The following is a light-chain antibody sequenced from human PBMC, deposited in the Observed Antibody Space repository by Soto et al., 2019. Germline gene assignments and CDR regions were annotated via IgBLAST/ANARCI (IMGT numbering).Light chain of an antibody. V-gene: IGKV1-5*03. Sequence: DIQMTQSTSTLSASVGDRVTITCRASQSISSWLAWYQQKPGRAPKLLIYKASSLETGVPSRFSGSGSETEFTLIISSLQPDDFASYYCQQYGSSAPWTFGQGNKVESK. CDR2: KAS. CDR3: QQYGSSAPWT. J-gene: IGKJ1*01. CDR1: QSISSW.